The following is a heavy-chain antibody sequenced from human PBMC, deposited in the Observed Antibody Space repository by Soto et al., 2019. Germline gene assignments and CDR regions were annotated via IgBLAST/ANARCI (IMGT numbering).Heavy chain of an antibody. CDR2: IYPGGSI. Sequence: PSETLSLTCAVSGGSISSGYYSWSWIRQPPGKGLEWIGYIYPGGSISSNPSLKSRLTMSVDRSKNQFSLTLRSVTAADTAVYYCAREAGPSDYYAVDVWGPGTTVTVSS. J-gene: IGHJ6*02. CDR3: AREAGPSDYYAVDV. CDR1: GGSISSGYYS. V-gene: IGHV4-30-2*01. D-gene: IGHD1-26*01.